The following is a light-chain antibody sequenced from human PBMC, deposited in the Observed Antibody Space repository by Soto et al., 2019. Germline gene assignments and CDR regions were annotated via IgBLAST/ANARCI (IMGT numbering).Light chain of an antibody. V-gene: IGLV2-14*01. CDR3: SSYTSRSTLVV. Sequence: QSVLTQPASVSGSPGQSITISCTGTSSDVGGYNYVSWYQQHPGKAPKLMIYEVSNRPSGVSYRFSAYKSGNTASLTISALREDDVADYYCSSYTSRSTLVVFGGGTKLTVL. CDR2: EVS. J-gene: IGLJ2*01. CDR1: SSDVGGYNY.